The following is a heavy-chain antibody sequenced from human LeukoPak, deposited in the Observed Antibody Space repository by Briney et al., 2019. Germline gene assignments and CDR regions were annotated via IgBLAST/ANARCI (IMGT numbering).Heavy chain of an antibody. CDR1: GFTFSNYA. J-gene: IGHJ4*02. D-gene: IGHD5-24*01. CDR2: ISGSGGST. V-gene: IGHV3-23*01. Sequence: PGGSLRLSCAASGFTFSNYAMSWVRQAPGKGLEWVSVISGSGGSTYSADSVKGRFTISRDNSKNTLYLQMNSLRAEDTAVYYCAKDYASDMATAPFDYWGQGTLVTVSS. CDR3: AKDYASDMATAPFDY.